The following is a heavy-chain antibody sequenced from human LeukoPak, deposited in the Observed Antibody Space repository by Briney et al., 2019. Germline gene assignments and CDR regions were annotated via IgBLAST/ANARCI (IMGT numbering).Heavy chain of an antibody. Sequence: GGSLRLSCAASGFTFSSYAMHWVRQAPGKGLEYVSAISSNGDSTYYANSVKGRFTISRDNSKNTLYLQMNSLRAEDTAVYYCAREGRKYGSGSLYYFDYWGQGTLVTVSS. V-gene: IGHV3-64*01. CDR3: AREGRKYGSGSLYYFDY. D-gene: IGHD3-10*01. CDR1: GFTFSSYA. CDR2: ISSNGDST. J-gene: IGHJ4*02.